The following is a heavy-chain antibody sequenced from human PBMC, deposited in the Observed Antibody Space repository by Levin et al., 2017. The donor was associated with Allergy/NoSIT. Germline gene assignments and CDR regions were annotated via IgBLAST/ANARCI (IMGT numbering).Heavy chain of an antibody. CDR2: ISWDGDSV. V-gene: IGHV3-9*01. D-gene: IGHD6-19*01. CDR1: GFTFDDYA. Sequence: LSLTCAASGFTFDDYAMHWVRQAPGKGLEWVSGISWDGDSVDYADSVKGRFTVSRNNANNSLYLQMNSLRAEDTALYFCVKGSAGYSSGWTNRFDPWGQGTLVTVSS. CDR3: VKGSAGYSSGWTNRFDP. J-gene: IGHJ5*02.